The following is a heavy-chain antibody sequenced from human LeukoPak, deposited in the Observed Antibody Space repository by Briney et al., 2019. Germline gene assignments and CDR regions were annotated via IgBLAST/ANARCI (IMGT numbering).Heavy chain of an antibody. V-gene: IGHV3-9*01. CDR1: GFTFDGFA. J-gene: IGHJ4*02. D-gene: IGHD3-22*01. CDR2: INWDSGSI. CDR3: AKGTGGYYGPFDS. Sequence: GGSLRLSCAAAGFTFDGFALFWVRQAPGKGLEYVSGINWDSGSIVYADSGEGRFTTSRDNAKRHLYLQMNSLRVEDTAVYYCAKGTGGYYGPFDSWGQGTLVTVSS.